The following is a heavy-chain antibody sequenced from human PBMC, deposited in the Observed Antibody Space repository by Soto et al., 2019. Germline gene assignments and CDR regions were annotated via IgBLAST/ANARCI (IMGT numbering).Heavy chain of an antibody. D-gene: IGHD6-19*01. J-gene: IGHJ6*02. V-gene: IGHV3-23*01. CDR3: AKDLRCGAVAGTSIRYYYYGMDV. CDR2: ISGSGGST. CDR1: GFTFSSYA. Sequence: GGSLRLSCAASGFTFSSYAMSWVRQAPGKGLEWVSAISGSGGSTYYADYVKGRFTISRDNSKNTLYLQKNSLRAEDTAVYYCAKDLRCGAVAGTSIRYYYYGMDVWGQGTTVTVSS.